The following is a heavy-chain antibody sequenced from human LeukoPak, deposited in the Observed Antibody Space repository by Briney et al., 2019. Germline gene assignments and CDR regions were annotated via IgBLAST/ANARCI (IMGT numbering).Heavy chain of an antibody. CDR2: IRYDGSNK. CDR1: GCSFSGYG. V-gene: IGHV3-30*02. D-gene: IGHD1-26*01. J-gene: IGHJ4*02. Sequence: GGSLRLSCAASGCSFSGYGMHWVRQAPGKGLEWVAFIRYDGSNKYYADSVKGRFTISRDNSKNTLYLQMNSLRAEDTAVYYCAKGGRGSSAGDYWGQGTLVTVSS. CDR3: AKGGRGSSAGDY.